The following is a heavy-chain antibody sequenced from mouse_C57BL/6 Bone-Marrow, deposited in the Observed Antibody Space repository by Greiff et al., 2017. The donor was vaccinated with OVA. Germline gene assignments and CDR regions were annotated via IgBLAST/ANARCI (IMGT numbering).Heavy chain of an antibody. J-gene: IGHJ2*01. CDR1: GYSFTGYY. CDR2: INPSTGGT. V-gene: IGHV1-43*01. D-gene: IGHD1-1*01. Sequence: VQLQQSGPELVKPGASVKISCKASGYSFTGYYMHWVKQSSEKSLEWIGEINPSTGGTSYNQKFKGKATLTVDKSSSTAYMQLKSLTSEDSAVYYCAREYYGSSLDYWGQGTTLTVSS. CDR3: AREYYGSSLDY.